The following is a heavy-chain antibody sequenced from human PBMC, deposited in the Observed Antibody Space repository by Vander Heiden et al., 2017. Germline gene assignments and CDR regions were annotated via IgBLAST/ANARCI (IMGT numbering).Heavy chain of an antibody. J-gene: IGHJ4*02. Sequence: QLQLQESGPGPVKPSETLSLTCEVPGDFISNNYYYWGWIRQPPGKGLGWIGNIYYSGTAFYNPSLKSRVTISVDTSTNQFSLRLRSVTAADTAVYYCARARDGYLADYFDYWGQGSLVTVSS. V-gene: IGHV4-39*01. D-gene: IGHD5-12*01. CDR3: ARARDGYLADYFDY. CDR2: IYYSGTA. CDR1: GDFISNNYYY.